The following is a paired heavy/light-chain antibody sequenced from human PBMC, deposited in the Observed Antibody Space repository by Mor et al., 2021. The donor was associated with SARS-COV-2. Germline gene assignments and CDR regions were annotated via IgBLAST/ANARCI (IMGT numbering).Light chain of an antibody. J-gene: IGLJ1*01. CDR3: SSYSSSSLYV. V-gene: IGLV2-14*01. CDR2: DVS. CDR1: SSDIGGYNY. Sequence: QSALTQPASVSGSPGQSITISCTGTSSDIGGYNYVSWYQQHPGKAPKVMIYDVSDRPSGVSNRFSGSKSGNTASLTISGLQAEDEADYYCSSYSSSSLYVFGTGTKVTVL.
Heavy chain of an antibody. CDR1: GFTFSNYW. CDR2: ISGDGRSR. J-gene: IGHJ5*02. Sequence: DVQLVESGGGLVQPGGSLRLSCAASGFTFSNYWMHWVRQAPGKGLVWVSRISGDGRSRRTADSVEGRFTISRDNARNALYLQMNSLRAEDTAVYYCVREALMGGKYATFDPWGQGTLVTVSS. D-gene: IGHD1-26*01. V-gene: IGHV3-74*01. CDR3: VREALMGGKYATFDP.